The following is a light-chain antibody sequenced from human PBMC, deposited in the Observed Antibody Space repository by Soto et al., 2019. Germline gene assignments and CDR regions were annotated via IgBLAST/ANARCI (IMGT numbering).Light chain of an antibody. J-gene: IGLJ1*01. V-gene: IGLV2-14*01. CDR3: SSYTTTNTYV. CDR2: EVS. CDR1: SSDVGDYNY. Sequence: QSALTQPRSVSGSPGQSVTISCTGTSSDVGDYNYVSWYQQHPGKAPKLMIYEVSNRPSGVSNRFSGSKSGNTASLTISGLQAEDEADYYCSSYTTTNTYVFGSGTKVTVL.